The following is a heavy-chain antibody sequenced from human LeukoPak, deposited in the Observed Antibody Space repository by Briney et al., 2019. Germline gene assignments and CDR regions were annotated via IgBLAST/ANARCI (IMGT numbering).Heavy chain of an antibody. D-gene: IGHD3-22*01. J-gene: IGHJ4*02. V-gene: IGHV3-23*01. CDR1: GFTFSSYW. CDR2: ISGSGGST. CDR3: AKAPRYYYDSSGYWDY. Sequence: GGSLRLSCAASGFTFSSYWMSWVRQAPGKGLEWVSAISGSGGSTYYADSVKGRFTISRDNSKNTLYLQMNSLRAEDTAVYYCAKAPRYYYDSSGYWDYWGQGTLVTVSS.